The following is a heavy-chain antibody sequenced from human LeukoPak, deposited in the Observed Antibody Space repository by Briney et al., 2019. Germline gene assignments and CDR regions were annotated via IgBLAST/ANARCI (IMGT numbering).Heavy chain of an antibody. J-gene: IGHJ6*02. CDR2: INHSGST. D-gene: IGHD2-8*01. CDR1: GGSFSGYY. CDR3: ARGHLIVLNMGFYYYYGMDV. V-gene: IGHV4-34*01. Sequence: PSETLSLTCAVYGGSFSGYYWSWIRQPPGKGLEWIGEINHSGSTNYNPSLKSRVTISVDTSKNQFSLKLSSVTAADTAVYYCARGHLIVLNMGFYYYYGMDVWGQGTTVTVSS.